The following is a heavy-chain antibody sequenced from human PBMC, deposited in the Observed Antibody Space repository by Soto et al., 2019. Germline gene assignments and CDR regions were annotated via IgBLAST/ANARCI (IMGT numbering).Heavy chain of an antibody. D-gene: IGHD3-16*01. CDR3: ARGNPFNYAGFDV. J-gene: IGHJ6*02. V-gene: IGHV1-8*01. CDR2: MNAKSGDT. Sequence: QAHLEQSGTELKRPGASVKVSCKASGYTFSDFDINWLRQASGQGPEWMGWMNAKSGDTFFAQSFQDKFNMTWDTSLSTAYMEVGSLTSDDTAIYYCARGNPFNYAGFDVWGQGTTVAVSS. CDR1: GYTFSDFD.